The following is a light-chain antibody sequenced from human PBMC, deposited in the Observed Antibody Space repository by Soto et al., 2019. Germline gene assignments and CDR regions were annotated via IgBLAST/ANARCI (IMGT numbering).Light chain of an antibody. J-gene: IGKJ1*01. Sequence: DIVMTQSPLSLPVTPGEPASISCRSSQSLLHSNGYNYLDWYLQKPGQSPQLLIYLGXNXXXXVXXXFSGSGSGTDFTLKISRVEAEDVGVYYCMQPLQSWTFGQGTKVDIK. CDR3: MQPLQSWT. V-gene: IGKV2-28*01. CDR1: QSLLHSNGYNY. CDR2: LGX.